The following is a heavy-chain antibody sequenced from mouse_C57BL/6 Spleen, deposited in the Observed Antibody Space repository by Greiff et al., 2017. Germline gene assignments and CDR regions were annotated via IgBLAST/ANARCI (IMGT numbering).Heavy chain of an antibody. CDR2: IYPGSGNT. V-gene: IGHV1-66*01. J-gene: IGHJ2*01. D-gene: IGHD1-1*01. CDR1: GYSFTSYY. Sequence: VQLQESGPELVKPGASVKISCKASGYSFTSYYIHWVKQRPGQGLEWIGWIYPGSGNTKYNEKFKGKATLTADTSSSTAYMQLISLTSEDSAVYYCAGGGTTVVAPFDYWGQGTTLTVSS. CDR3: AGGGTTVVAPFDY.